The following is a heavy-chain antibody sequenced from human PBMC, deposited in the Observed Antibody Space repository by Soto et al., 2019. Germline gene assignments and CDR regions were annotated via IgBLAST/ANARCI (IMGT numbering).Heavy chain of an antibody. V-gene: IGHV4-34*01. CDR1: GGSFSGHY. CDR2: INHSGST. J-gene: IGHJ4*02. Sequence: PSETLSLTCAVYGGSFSGHYWSWIRQPPGKGLEWIGEINHSGSTNYNPSLKSRVTISVDTSKNQVVLTMTNMDPVDTATYYCARAPYYGGNSAAYFDYWGRGTLVTVSS. D-gene: IGHD4-17*01. CDR3: ARAPYYGGNSAAYFDY.